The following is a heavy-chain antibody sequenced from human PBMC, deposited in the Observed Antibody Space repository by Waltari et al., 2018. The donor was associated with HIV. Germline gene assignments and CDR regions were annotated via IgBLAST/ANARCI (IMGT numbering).Heavy chain of an antibody. CDR3: ARDNYSRSGSYSEDAFDI. V-gene: IGHV1-46*01. Sequence: QVQLVQSGAEVKKPGASVKVSCKASGYTFTSYYMHWVRQAPGQGLEWMGIINPRGGSTSYAQKFQGRVTMTRDTSTSTVYMELSSLRSEDTAVYYCARDNYSRSGSYSEDAFDIWGQGTMVTVSS. J-gene: IGHJ3*02. D-gene: IGHD1-26*01. CDR1: GYTFTSYY. CDR2: INPRGGST.